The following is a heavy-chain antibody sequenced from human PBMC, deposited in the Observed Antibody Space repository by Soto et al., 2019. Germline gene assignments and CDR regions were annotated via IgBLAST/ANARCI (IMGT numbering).Heavy chain of an antibody. Sequence: GGSLRLSCVASGFTFRSFAMSWVRQAPEKGLEWVSAISGGGVTTYYADSVKGRFTISRDNSKNTLYLQMNSLRADDTAVYYCANGLSQPPGGWFDPWGQGTLVTVSS. CDR2: ISGGGVTT. J-gene: IGHJ5*02. D-gene: IGHD3-16*01. CDR3: ANGLSQPPGGWFDP. CDR1: GFTFRSFA. V-gene: IGHV3-23*01.